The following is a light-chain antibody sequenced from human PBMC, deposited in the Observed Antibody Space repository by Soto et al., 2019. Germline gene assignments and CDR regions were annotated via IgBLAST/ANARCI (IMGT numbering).Light chain of an antibody. CDR1: QSINSN. V-gene: IGKV3-15*01. CDR3: QQHNNWPRAT. Sequence: EVLMTQSPATLAVSPGDRATLCCRASQSINSNLAWYQQKTGQAPRLLIYGASTRATAVPDRFSGTGSGTDFTLTIASLQSDDFVVYDCQQHNNWPRATFCGGTKVDIK. J-gene: IGKJ4*01. CDR2: GAS.